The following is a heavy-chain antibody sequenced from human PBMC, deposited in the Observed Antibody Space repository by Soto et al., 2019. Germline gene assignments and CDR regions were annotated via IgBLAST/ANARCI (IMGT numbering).Heavy chain of an antibody. J-gene: IGHJ6*02. CDR3: ARVAAWGGTYGMDV. CDR2: IYHSGST. D-gene: IGHD3-16*01. Sequence: SETLSLTCAVSGGSISRGGYSWSWIRQPPGKGLEWIGYIYHSGSTYYNPSLKSRVTISVDRSKNQFSLKLSSVTAADTAVYYCARVAAWGGTYGMDVWGQGTTVT. CDR1: GGSISRGGYS. V-gene: IGHV4-30-2*01.